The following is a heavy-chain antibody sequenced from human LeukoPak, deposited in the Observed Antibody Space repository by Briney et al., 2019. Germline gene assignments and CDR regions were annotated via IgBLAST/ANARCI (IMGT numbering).Heavy chain of an antibody. CDR2: ISSSGSTI. V-gene: IGHV3-48*03. CDR3: AREGAVAGNYWYFDL. D-gene: IGHD6-19*01. J-gene: IGHJ2*01. Sequence: PGGSLRLSCAASGFTFSSYEMNWVRQAPGKGLEWVSYISSSGSTIYYADSVKGRFTISRDNAKNSLYLQMNSLRAEDTAVYYCAREGAVAGNYWYFDLWGRGTLVTVS. CDR1: GFTFSSYE.